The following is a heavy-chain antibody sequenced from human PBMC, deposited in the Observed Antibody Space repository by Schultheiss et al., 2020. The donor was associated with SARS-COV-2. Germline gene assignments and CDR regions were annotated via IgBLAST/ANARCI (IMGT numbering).Heavy chain of an antibody. CDR1: GGSISSYY. CDR3: ARATYGRDGYIKGFDY. J-gene: IGHJ4*02. Sequence: SETLSLTCTVSGGSISSYYWSWIRQPPGKGLEWIGYIYYSGSTNYNPSLKSRVTISVDTSKNQFSLKLSSVTAADTAVYYCARATYGRDGYIKGFDYWGQGTLVTVSS. V-gene: IGHV4-59*12. CDR2: IYYSGST. D-gene: IGHD5-24*01.